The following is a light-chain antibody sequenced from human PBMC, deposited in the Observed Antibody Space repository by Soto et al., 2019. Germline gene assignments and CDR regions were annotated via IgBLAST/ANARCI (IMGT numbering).Light chain of an antibody. Sequence: EIVLTQSPGTLSLSPGERATLSCRASQSVSNNYLAWYQQKPGQAPRLLIYGASNRATGIPDRFSGSGSGTDFTLTISRLEPEDVAVYYCQQYGGSLTFGQGTKGDIK. CDR2: GAS. V-gene: IGKV3-20*01. CDR3: QQYGGSLT. CDR1: QSVSNNY. J-gene: IGKJ1*01.